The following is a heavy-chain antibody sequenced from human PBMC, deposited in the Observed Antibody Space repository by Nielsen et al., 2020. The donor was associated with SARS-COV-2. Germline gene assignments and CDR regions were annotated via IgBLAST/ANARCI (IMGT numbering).Heavy chain of an antibody. J-gene: IGHJ5*02. V-gene: IGHV4-30-4*01. CDR3: ARVDIMRFGGNWFDP. Sequence: SETLSLTCAVSGGSITSGDYYWSWIRQPPGKGLEWIGYIYYSGSTFNNPSLKSRISMSVDSSKNQFSLRLRSVTPADTAVYYCARVDIMRFGGNWFDPWGQGTLVTVSS. CDR1: GGSITSGDYY. CDR2: IYYSGST. D-gene: IGHD3-10*01.